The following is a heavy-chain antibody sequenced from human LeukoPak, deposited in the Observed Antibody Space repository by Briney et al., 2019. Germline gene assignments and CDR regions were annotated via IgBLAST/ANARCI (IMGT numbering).Heavy chain of an antibody. Sequence: ASVKVSCKASGYTFTGYYMHWVRQAPGQGLEWMAWINPNSGGTNYAQKFQGRVTMTRDTSISTAYMELSRLRSDHTAVYYCARGGYYYDSSGYTAPFDYWGQGTLVTVSS. V-gene: IGHV1-2*02. CDR1: GYTFTGYY. CDR3: ARGGYYYDSSGYTAPFDY. CDR2: INPNSGGT. J-gene: IGHJ4*02. D-gene: IGHD3-22*01.